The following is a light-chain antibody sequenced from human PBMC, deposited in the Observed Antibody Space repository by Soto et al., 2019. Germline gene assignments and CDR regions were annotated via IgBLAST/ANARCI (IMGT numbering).Light chain of an antibody. CDR3: QQYQHWPLA. J-gene: IGKJ4*01. V-gene: IGKV3-15*01. CDR2: GAS. CDR1: RSVNSN. Sequence: EIVMTQSPATLPVSPGEGATLSCRASRSVNSNIAWYQQRPGQAPRLLIYGASTRATGIPARFSGSGSGTEFTLTISSLQSEDLAVYYCQQYQHWPLAFGGGTKIDLK.